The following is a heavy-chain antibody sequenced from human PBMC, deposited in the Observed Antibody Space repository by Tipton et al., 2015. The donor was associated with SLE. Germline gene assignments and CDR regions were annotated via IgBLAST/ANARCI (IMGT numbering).Heavy chain of an antibody. J-gene: IGHJ4*02. CDR2: ILYAGGTT. Sequence: TLSLTCSVSGGSITSTTYWWGWIRQPPGKNLEWIGSILYAGGTTYYTPSLKSRVTISVDTAKNQISLKLSSVTAADTAVYYCAEYRPLPRLQFNYWGQGTLVTVSS. CDR3: AEYRPLPRLQFNY. V-gene: IGHV4-39*07. CDR1: GGSITSTTYW. D-gene: IGHD4-11*01.